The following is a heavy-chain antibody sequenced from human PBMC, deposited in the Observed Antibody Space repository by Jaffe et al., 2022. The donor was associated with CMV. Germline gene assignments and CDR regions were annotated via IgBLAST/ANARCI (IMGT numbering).Heavy chain of an antibody. Sequence: EVQLVQSRAEVKKPGESLRISCKASGYKFADYWITWVRQVPGKGLEWMGRIDPSDSYTNYNPSFQGHVAMSVGKSINTAYLQLTSLKASDTAIYYCARVFWRLNPFDAFDIWGQGTMVTVSS. CDR2: IDPSDSYT. CDR3: ARVFWRLNPFDAFDI. D-gene: IGHD2-21*01. V-gene: IGHV5-10-1*03. J-gene: IGHJ3*02. CDR1: GYKFADYW.